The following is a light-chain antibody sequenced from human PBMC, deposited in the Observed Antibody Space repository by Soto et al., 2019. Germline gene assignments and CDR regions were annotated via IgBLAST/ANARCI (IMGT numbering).Light chain of an antibody. CDR1: QASSNY. CDR2: DAS. CDR3: QQYHNLPLT. V-gene: IGKV1-33*01. Sequence: DIQMTQSPSSLSASVGDRVTITCQASQASSNYLKWYQQKPGKAPKLLIYDASTLETGVPSRFSGSESGTDFTFTISSLQPEDVATYYCQQYHNLPLTFGGGTKVEIK. J-gene: IGKJ4*01.